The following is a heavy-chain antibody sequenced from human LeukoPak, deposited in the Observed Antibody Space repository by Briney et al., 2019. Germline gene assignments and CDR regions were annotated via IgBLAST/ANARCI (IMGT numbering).Heavy chain of an antibody. Sequence: PSETLSLTCAVYGGSFSGYYWSWIRQPPGKGLEWIGEINHSGSTNYNPSLKSRVTISVDTSKNQFPLKLSSVTAADTAVYYCARERGYSYGYVRDAFDIWGQGTMVTVSS. CDR2: INHSGST. J-gene: IGHJ3*02. D-gene: IGHD5-18*01. CDR3: ARERGYSYGYVRDAFDI. V-gene: IGHV4-34*01. CDR1: GGSFSGYY.